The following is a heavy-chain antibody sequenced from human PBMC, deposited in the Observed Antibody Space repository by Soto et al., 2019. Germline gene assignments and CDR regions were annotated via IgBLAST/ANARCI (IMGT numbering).Heavy chain of an antibody. D-gene: IGHD2-21*02. V-gene: IGHV3-21*01. CDR1: GFSFSTYS. CDR2: IGRRSDI. J-gene: IGHJ6*02. CDR3: AREETAWPLAYGLDV. Sequence: GGSLRLSCEASGFSFSTYSMHWVRQTPGKGLEWVSSIGRRSDIYYADSVKGRFTISRDNAKNSVSLQMNSLRDEDTAVYYCAREETAWPLAYGLDVWGQGTTVTVSS.